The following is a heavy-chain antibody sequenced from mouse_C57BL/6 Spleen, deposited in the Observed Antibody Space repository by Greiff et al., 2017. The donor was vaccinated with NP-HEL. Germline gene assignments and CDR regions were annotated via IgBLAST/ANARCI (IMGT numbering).Heavy chain of an antibody. D-gene: IGHD2-5*01. Sequence: VQLQQSGPELVKPGASVKISCKASGYSFTDYNMNWVKQSNGKSLEWIGVINPNYGTTSYNQKFKGKATLTVDQSSSTAYMQLNSLTSEDSAVYYCAKGAYYSNPYYFDYWGQGTTLTVSS. CDR1: GYSFTDYN. CDR3: AKGAYYSNPYYFDY. V-gene: IGHV1-39*01. CDR2: INPNYGTT. J-gene: IGHJ2*01.